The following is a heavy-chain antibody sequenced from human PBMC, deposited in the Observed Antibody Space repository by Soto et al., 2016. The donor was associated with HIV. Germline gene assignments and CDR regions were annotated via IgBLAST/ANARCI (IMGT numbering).Heavy chain of an antibody. CDR3: AREDNSGWPTYHWFLDL. V-gene: IGHV3-23*01. J-gene: IGHJ2*01. D-gene: IGHD3-22*01. Sequence: EVQLLDSGGGLVQPGGPVRLSCAASGFTFSSYAMSWVRQAPGKGLEWVSAISAGGGNTYYTDSVKGRFTVSRDNSNNTLYLQMNSLRSEDMAIYYCAREDNSGWPTYHWFLDLWGRGTLVTVS. CDR1: GFTFSSYA. CDR2: ISAGGGNT.